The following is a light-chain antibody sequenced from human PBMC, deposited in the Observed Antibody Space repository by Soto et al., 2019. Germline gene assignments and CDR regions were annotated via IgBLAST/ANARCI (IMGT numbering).Light chain of an antibody. Sequence: QSALTQPPSASGSPGQSVTISCTGTSSDVGGYNFVSWYQQHPGKAPKLMIYEVSERPSGVPDRFSGCKSGNTASLTVSGLQAEDEADYYCSSYAGRNIVVFGGGTKLTVL. CDR3: SSYAGRNIVV. V-gene: IGLV2-8*01. CDR2: EVS. J-gene: IGLJ2*01. CDR1: SSDVGGYNF.